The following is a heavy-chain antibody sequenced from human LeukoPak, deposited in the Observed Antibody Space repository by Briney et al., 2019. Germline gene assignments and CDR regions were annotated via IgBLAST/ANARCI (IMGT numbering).Heavy chain of an antibody. CDR2: IYYSGST. V-gene: IGHV4-39*07. J-gene: IGHJ4*02. CDR3: ARGRYIFDY. D-gene: IGHD1-14*01. Sequence: SETLSLTCTVSGGSISSSSYYWGWIRQPPGKGLEWIGSIYYSGSTYYNPSLKSRVTISVDTSKNQFSLKLSSVTAADTAVYHCARGRYIFDYWGQGTLVTVSS. CDR1: GGSISSSSYY.